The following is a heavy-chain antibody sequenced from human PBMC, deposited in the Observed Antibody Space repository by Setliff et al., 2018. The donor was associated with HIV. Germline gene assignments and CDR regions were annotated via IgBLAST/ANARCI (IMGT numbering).Heavy chain of an antibody. CDR3: AREGKTALVTKYFDY. CDR2: IDYSGSA. Sequence: LSLTCTVSSGSISSGTYYWSWIRQYPGKGLEWIGYIDYSGSAFYNPSLKSRITISRDTSKNLFSLKMNSVTAADTAVYYCAREGKTALVTKYFDYWGHGKLVTVSS. CDR1: SGSISSGTYY. D-gene: IGHD5-18*01. J-gene: IGHJ4*01. V-gene: IGHV4-31*03.